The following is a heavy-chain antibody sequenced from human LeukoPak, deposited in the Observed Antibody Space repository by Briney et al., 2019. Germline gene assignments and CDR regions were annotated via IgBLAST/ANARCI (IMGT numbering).Heavy chain of an antibody. V-gene: IGHV1-3*01. CDR2: INAGNGYT. CDR3: ARDGFSSTSDYYYYMDV. CDR1: GYTFSDYA. D-gene: IGHD2-2*01. Sequence: ASVKVSCKASGYTFSDYAVHWVRQAPGQRLEWMGWINAGNGYTKYSPTFQGRVTISRDTSASTVYMELSRLRSDDTAVYYCARDGFSSTSDYYYYMDVWGKGTTVTVSS. J-gene: IGHJ6*03.